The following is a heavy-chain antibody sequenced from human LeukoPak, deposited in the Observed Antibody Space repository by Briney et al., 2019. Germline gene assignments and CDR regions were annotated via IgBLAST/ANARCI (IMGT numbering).Heavy chain of an antibody. J-gene: IGHJ4*02. V-gene: IGHV3-30*02. D-gene: IGHD3-22*01. CDR2: IRYDGSNK. CDR3: ARDDSSGYYYFDY. CDR1: GFTFSSYG. Sequence: PGGSLRLSCAASGFTFSSYGMHWVRQAPGKGLEWVAFIRYDGSNKYYADSVKGRFTISRDNSKNTLYLQMNSLRAEDTAVYYCARDDSSGYYYFDYWGQGTLVTVSS.